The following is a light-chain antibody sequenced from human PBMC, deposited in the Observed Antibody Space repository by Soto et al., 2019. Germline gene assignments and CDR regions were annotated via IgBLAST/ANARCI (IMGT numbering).Light chain of an antibody. CDR3: QQYGSSPRT. CDR1: QSVSTN. V-gene: IGKV3-20*01. J-gene: IGKJ1*01. CDR2: GAS. Sequence: VLTQSPATLSLSAGERATLSCRASQSVSTNLAWYQQKPGQAPRLLIYGASTRATGIPDRFSGSGSGTDFTLTISRLEPEDFAVYFCQQYGSSPRTFGQGTKVAIK.